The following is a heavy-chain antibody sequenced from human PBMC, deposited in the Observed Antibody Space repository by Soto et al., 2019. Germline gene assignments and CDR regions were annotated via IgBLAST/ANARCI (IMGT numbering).Heavy chain of an antibody. J-gene: IGHJ6*02. D-gene: IGHD3-22*01. CDR1: GFTFSNAW. CDR2: IKSKTDGGTT. CDR3: TTVPGYDSSGYYSSTDYYYYYGMDV. V-gene: IGHV3-15*01. Sequence: PGGSLRLSCGASGFTFSNAWMSWVRQAPGKGLEWVGRIKSKTDGGTTDYAAPVKGRFTISRDDSKNTLYLQMNSLKTEDTAVYYCTTVPGYDSSGYYSSTDYYYYYGMDVWGQGTTVTVS.